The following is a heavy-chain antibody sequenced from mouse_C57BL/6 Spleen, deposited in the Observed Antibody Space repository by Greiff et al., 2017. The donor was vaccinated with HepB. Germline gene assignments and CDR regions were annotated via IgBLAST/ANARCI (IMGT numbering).Heavy chain of an antibody. CDR3: ARADYGSSYDAMDY. V-gene: IGHV3-6*01. Sequence: EVKLMESGPGLVKPSQSLSLTCSVTGYSITSGYYWNWIRQFPGNKLEWMGYISYDGSNNYNPSLKNRISITRDTSKNQFFLKLNSVTTEDTATYYCARADYGSSYDAMDYWGQGTSVIVSS. D-gene: IGHD1-1*01. J-gene: IGHJ4*01. CDR1: GYSITSGYY. CDR2: ISYDGSN.